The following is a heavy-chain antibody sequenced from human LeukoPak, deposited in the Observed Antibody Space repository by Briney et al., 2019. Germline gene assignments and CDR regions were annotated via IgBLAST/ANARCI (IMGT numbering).Heavy chain of an antibody. J-gene: IGHJ3*01. Sequence: SETLPLTCSVSDDSFSTHYWTWIRHPPGKGLEWIGYISSIGSTNYNPSLKSRVTITVDTSKKQFSLKMTSVTAADTAAYYCARDPTTVTKGFDVWGQGTMVTVSS. CDR3: ARDPTTVTKGFDV. V-gene: IGHV4-59*11. D-gene: IGHD4-17*01. CDR2: ISSIGST. CDR1: DDSFSTHY.